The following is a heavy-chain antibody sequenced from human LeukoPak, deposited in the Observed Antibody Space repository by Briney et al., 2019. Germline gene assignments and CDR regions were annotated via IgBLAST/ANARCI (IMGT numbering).Heavy chain of an antibody. CDR2: IYTSGST. CDR3: ARDQVGAPNKALDI. J-gene: IGHJ3*02. V-gene: IGHV4-4*07. CDR1: GGSISSYY. Sequence: PSETLSLTCTVSGGSISSYYWSWIRQPAGKGLEWIGRIYTSGSTNYNPSLKSRVTMPVDTSKNQFSLKLSSVTAADTAVYYCARDQVGAPNKALDIWGQGTMVTISS. D-gene: IGHD1-26*01.